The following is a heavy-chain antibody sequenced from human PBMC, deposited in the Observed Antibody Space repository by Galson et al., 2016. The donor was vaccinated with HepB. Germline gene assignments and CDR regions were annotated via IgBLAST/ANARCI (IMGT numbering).Heavy chain of an antibody. V-gene: IGHV3-7*01. CDR1: GFTFSSYW. CDR3: AKDNYYGTGSYYPYKYYGMDV. J-gene: IGHJ6*02. CDR2: IKQDANEK. D-gene: IGHD3-10*01. Sequence: SLRLSCAASGFTFSSYWMSWVRQAPGKGLEWVANIKQDANEKNYVGSVRGRFSTSRDDAKNSLYLQMNSLRAEDTAVYYCAKDNYYGTGSYYPYKYYGMDVWGQGTTVTVSS.